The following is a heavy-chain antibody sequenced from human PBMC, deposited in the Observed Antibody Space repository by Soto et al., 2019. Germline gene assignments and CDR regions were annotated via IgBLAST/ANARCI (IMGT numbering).Heavy chain of an antibody. CDR3: ARSPQPTRGIHWYFDL. V-gene: IGHV3-30*03. CDR2: ISYDGINK. D-gene: IGHD2-2*01. Sequence: QVQLVESGGGVVQPGRSLGLSCAASGFTFNIYGMHWVRQAPGKGLEWVAAISYDGINKYYADSVKGRFTISRDNSKNPLYVQMNSLRAEDTAVYYCARSPQPTRGIHWYFDLWGRGILVSVSS. J-gene: IGHJ2*01. CDR1: GFTFNIYG.